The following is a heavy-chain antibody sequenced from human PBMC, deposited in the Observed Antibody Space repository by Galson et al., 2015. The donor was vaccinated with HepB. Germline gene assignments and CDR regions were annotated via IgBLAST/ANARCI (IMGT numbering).Heavy chain of an antibody. CDR3: VKDPHSGWSRWIGP. V-gene: IGHV3-30*02. J-gene: IGHJ5*02. CDR1: GFIFSNYG. Sequence: SLRLSCAASGFIFSNYGMHWVRQAPNKGLEWVALTWYDGSNEQYAESVKGRFTISRDNSKNTLYLQMNNLRPDDTAMYYCVKDPHSGWSRWIGPWGQGTLVTVSS. CDR2: TWYDGSNE. D-gene: IGHD6-19*01.